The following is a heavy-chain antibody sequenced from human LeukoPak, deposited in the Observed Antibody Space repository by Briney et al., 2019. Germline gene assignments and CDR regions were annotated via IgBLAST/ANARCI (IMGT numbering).Heavy chain of an antibody. CDR2: IYTSGST. V-gene: IGHV4-4*07. CDR3: ARDVRHACDI. Sequence: SETLSLTCTVCGGSISSYYRSWIRQPAGKGLEWIGRIYTSGSTNYNPSLQSRVTMSGDTSKNKFSLKLSSVTAADTAVYYCARDVRHACDIWGEGTMVTVSS. CDR1: GGSISSYY. J-gene: IGHJ3*02. D-gene: IGHD3-10*02.